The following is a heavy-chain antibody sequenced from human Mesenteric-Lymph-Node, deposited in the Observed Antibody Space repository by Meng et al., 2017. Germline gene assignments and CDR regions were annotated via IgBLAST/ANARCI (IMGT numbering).Heavy chain of an antibody. CDR3: ARVASVWYYFDF. CDR1: GGSISSYY. Sequence: ESLKISCTVSGGSISSYYWSWIRQPPGKGLEWIGYIYYSGSTNYNPSLKSRVTISVDTSKNQFSLKLSSVTAADTAVYYCARVASVWYYFDFWGQGMLVTVSS. CDR2: IYYSGST. D-gene: IGHD2-15*01. J-gene: IGHJ4*02. V-gene: IGHV4-59*01.